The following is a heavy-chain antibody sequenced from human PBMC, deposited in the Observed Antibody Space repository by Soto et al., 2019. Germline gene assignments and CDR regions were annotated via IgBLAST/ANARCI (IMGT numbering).Heavy chain of an antibody. CDR2: IYHSGST. CDR1: GYSSSSGYY. D-gene: IGHD3-10*01. Sequence: PSETLSLTCAVSGYSSSSGYYWGWRRQPPGKGLEWIGSIYHSGSTYYNPSLKSRVTISVDTSKNQFSLKLSSVTAADTAVYYCARDFARRMVRGVDNWFDPWGQG. V-gene: IGHV4-38-2*02. J-gene: IGHJ5*02. CDR3: ARDFARRMVRGVDNWFDP.